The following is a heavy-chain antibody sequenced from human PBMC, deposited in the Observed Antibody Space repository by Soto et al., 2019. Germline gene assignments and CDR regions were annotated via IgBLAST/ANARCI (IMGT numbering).Heavy chain of an antibody. CDR2: LWYDGSHK. V-gene: IGHV3-33*01. CDR3: ARGATIERGERDFDY. Sequence: QVQVVESGAGVVQTGRSLRLSCAASGFSFSDYGMHWVRQAPGTGMEWVAALWYDGSHKYRADSVKDRFTISRDNSKNTLYLQMGSLRAEDTAVYYCARGATIERGERDFDYWGQGALGTVSS. D-gene: IGHD4-17*01. J-gene: IGHJ4*02. CDR1: GFSFSDYG.